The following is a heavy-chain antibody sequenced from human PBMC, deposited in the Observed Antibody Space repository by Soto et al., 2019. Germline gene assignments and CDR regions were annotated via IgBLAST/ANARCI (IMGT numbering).Heavy chain of an antibody. Sequence: EVQLLDSGGGLVQPGGSLRLSCAASGFTFSSYAMSWVRQAPGKGLEWVSSISGSGGGTYYADSVKGRFTISRDNSKNTLYLQMNSLRAEDTAVLYCAKSRGSGTYFNPSDAVDIGGQGTMVTVSS. J-gene: IGHJ3*02. D-gene: IGHD3-10*01. CDR3: AKSRGSGTYFNPSDAVDI. V-gene: IGHV3-23*01. CDR1: GFTFSSYA. CDR2: ISGSGGGT.